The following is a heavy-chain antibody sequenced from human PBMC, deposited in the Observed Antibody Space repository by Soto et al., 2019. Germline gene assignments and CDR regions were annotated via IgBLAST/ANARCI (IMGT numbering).Heavy chain of an antibody. CDR1: GFPFSSYA. CDR3: VRDRGYTGYDLQY. D-gene: IGHD5-12*01. V-gene: IGHV3-48*02. J-gene: IGHJ4*02. CDR2: INSGSSTI. Sequence: EVQLVESGGGLVQPGGSLRLSCAASGFPFSSYAMNWVRQAPGKGLEWVSYINSGSSTIYYADSAKGRFTISRDNAKNSLYLQMNSLRDEDTAVCFCVRDRGYTGYDLQYWGQGALVAVSS.